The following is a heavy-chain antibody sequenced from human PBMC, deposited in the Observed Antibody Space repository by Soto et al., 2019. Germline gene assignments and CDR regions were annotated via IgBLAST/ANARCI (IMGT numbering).Heavy chain of an antibody. Sequence: PGGSLRLSGSACGLTFSSYSVNWLRQAPGKGLEWVSSISSSSSYIYYADSVKGRFTISRDNAKNSLYLQMNSLRAEDTAVYYCARDFSLFGDFRVELWGPATM. CDR2: ISSSSSYI. J-gene: IGHJ3*01. V-gene: IGHV3-21*01. D-gene: IGHD4-17*01. CDR1: GLTFSSYS. CDR3: ARDFSLFGDFRVEL.